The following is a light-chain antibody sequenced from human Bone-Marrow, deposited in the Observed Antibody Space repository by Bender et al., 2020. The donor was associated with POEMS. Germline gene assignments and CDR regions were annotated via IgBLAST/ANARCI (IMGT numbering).Light chain of an antibody. CDR2: DVS. CDR3: SSFTSNSPVV. V-gene: IGLV2-14*03. Sequence: QSALTQPASVSGSTGQSITISCTGTGSDVGGYKYVSWYQHHPGRAPKLIIYDVSKWPSGVSKRFSGSKSGNAASLTISGLQAEDEADYYCSSFTSNSPVVFGGGTKLTVL. J-gene: IGLJ2*01. CDR1: GSDVGGYKY.